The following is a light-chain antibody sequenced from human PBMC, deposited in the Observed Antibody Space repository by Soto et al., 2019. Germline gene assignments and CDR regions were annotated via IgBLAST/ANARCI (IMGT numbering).Light chain of an antibody. Sequence: EIVLTQSPATLSLSPGERATLSCRASQSVSSYLAWYQQKPGQAPRLLIYDASNRATGIPARFSGSGSGTDLTLTISSLEPEDFAVYYWQQRSNWPEYTFGQGTKLEIK. CDR2: DAS. CDR3: QQRSNWPEYT. V-gene: IGKV3-11*01. J-gene: IGKJ2*01. CDR1: QSVSSY.